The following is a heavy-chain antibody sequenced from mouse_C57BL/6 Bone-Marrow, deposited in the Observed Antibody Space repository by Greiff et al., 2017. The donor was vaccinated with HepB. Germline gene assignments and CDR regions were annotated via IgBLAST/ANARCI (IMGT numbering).Heavy chain of an antibody. J-gene: IGHJ2*01. V-gene: IGHV1-76*01. CDR3: ARESY. CDR1: GYTFTDYY. Sequence: HVQLQHSGAELVRPGASVKLSCKASGYTFTDYYINWVKQRPGQGLEWIARIYPGSGNTYYNEKFKGKATLTAEKSSSTAYMQLSSLTSEDSAVYFCARESYWGQGTTLTVSS. CDR2: IYPGSGNT.